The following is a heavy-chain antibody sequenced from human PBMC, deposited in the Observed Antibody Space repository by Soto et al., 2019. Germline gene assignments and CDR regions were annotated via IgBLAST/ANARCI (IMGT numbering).Heavy chain of an antibody. J-gene: IGHJ4*02. CDR1: GGTFSSYT. CDR3: AREEHDMLAPPALYYFDY. CDR2: IIPILGIA. Sequence: QVQLVQSGAEVKKPGSSVKVSCKASGGTFSSYTISWVRQAPGQGLEWVGRIIPILGIANYAQKFQGRVTITADKSTSTAYMELRSLRSEDTAVYYCAREEHDMLAPPALYYFDYWGQGTLVTVSS. D-gene: IGHD3-9*01. V-gene: IGHV1-69*08.